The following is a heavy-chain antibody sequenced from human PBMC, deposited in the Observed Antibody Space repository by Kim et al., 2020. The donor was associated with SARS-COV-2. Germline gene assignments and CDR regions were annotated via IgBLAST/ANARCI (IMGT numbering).Heavy chain of an antibody. D-gene: IGHD1-26*01. V-gene: IGHV3-53*01. CDR1: GFTVSSNY. CDR2: IYSGGST. CDR3: AREGRWELLRTDAFDI. J-gene: IGHJ3*02. Sequence: GGSLRLSCAASGFTVSSNYMSWVRQAPGKGLEWVSVIYSGGSTYYADSVKGRFTISRDNSKNTLYLQMNSLRAEDTAVYYCAREGRWELLRTDAFDIWGQGTMVTVSS.